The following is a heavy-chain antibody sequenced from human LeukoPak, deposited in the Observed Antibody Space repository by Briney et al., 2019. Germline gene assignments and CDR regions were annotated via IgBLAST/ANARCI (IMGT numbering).Heavy chain of an antibody. Sequence: PGGSLRLSCVASGFTFSNYAMTWVRQAPGKVLEMVSGIYGDDDKTVYGDAVKGRFTISIDNSKKTRFLQMNSLRADDTAVYYCAKTPGYYDDWGQGALVTVSS. D-gene: IGHD3-3*01. CDR2: IYGDDDKT. CDR3: AKTPGYYDD. CDR1: GFTFSNYA. V-gene: IGHV3-23*01. J-gene: IGHJ1*01.